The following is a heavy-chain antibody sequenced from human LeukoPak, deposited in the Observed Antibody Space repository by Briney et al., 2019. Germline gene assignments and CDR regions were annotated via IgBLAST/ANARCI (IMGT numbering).Heavy chain of an antibody. CDR1: GGSISSSSYY. CDR3: ARDLQDIVVVPASQGPPIHYNWFDP. Sequence: SETLSLTCTVSGGSISSSSYYWGWIRQPPGKGLEWIGSIYHSGSTYYNPSLKSRVTISVDTSKNQFSLKLSSVTAADTAVYYCARDLQDIVVVPASQGPPIHYNWFDPWGQGTLVTVSS. CDR2: IYHSGST. D-gene: IGHD2-2*01. J-gene: IGHJ5*02. V-gene: IGHV4-39*07.